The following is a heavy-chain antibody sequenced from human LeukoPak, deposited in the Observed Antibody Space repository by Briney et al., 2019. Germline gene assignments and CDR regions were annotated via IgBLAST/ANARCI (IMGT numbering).Heavy chain of an antibody. Sequence: PSETLSLTCTVSGVSISSGGYYWSWIRQPPGKGLEWIGYIYHSGSTYYNPSLKSRVTISVDRSKNQFSLKLSSVTAADTAVYYCAREQGSGWYGDAFDIWGQGTMVTVSS. V-gene: IGHV4-30-2*01. CDR2: IYHSGST. J-gene: IGHJ3*02. D-gene: IGHD6-19*01. CDR1: GVSISSGGYY. CDR3: AREQGSGWYGDAFDI.